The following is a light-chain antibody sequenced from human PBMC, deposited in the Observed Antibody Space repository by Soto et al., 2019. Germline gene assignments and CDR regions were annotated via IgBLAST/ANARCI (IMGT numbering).Light chain of an antibody. CDR2: EVN. Sequence: QSVLTQPPSASGSPGQSVTISCTGSDSDIGTYIYVSWYQQHPGKGPKLILYEVNKRPSGVPDRFAGSKSGNTASLTVSGLQIEDEDDYFCSSYAGVKNFVVFGGGTKVTVL. V-gene: IGLV2-8*01. CDR3: SSYAGVKNFVV. CDR1: DSDIGTYIY. J-gene: IGLJ2*01.